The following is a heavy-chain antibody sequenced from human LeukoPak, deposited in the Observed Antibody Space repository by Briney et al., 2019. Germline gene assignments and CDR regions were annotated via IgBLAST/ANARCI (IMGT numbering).Heavy chain of an antibody. V-gene: IGHV3-48*03. Sequence: PGGSLRLSCAASGFTFSSYEMNWVRQAPGKGLEWVSYISSSGSTIYYADSVKGRFTISRDNAKKSLYLQMNSLRAEDTAVNYCARVRYYPDAFDIWGQGTMVTVSS. D-gene: IGHD3-10*01. CDR2: ISSSGSTI. CDR1: GFTFSSYE. J-gene: IGHJ3*02. CDR3: ARVRYYPDAFDI.